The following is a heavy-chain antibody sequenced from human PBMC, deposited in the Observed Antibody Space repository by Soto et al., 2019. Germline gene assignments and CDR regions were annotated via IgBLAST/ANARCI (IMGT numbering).Heavy chain of an antibody. Sequence: EVQLLESGGGLVQPGGSLRLSCAASGFTFSNYAMSWVRQAPGKGLEWVSAISDNGGVTHFADSVKGRFTISRDNSKNTLYLQMNSLRAEDTVVYYCALKLEIRYFDWLGTDIWGQGTMVTVSS. CDR3: ALKLEIRYFDWLGTDI. D-gene: IGHD3-9*01. CDR1: GFTFSNYA. CDR2: ISDNGGVT. V-gene: IGHV3-23*01. J-gene: IGHJ3*02.